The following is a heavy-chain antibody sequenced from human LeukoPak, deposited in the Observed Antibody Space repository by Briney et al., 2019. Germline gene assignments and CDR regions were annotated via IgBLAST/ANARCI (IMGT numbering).Heavy chain of an antibody. J-gene: IGHJ5*02. CDR2: IYPGDSDT. D-gene: IGHD2-15*01. Sequence: RESLKISCQGSGYSFSSYWIGWVRQMPGKAPEWMGVIYPGDSDTRYRPPFQGQVTMSADKSTNTAYLQWRSLRASDSAMYYCARQGHIVGGGWFDPWGQGTLVTVSS. CDR3: ARQGHIVGGGWFDP. V-gene: IGHV5-51*01. CDR1: GYSFSSYW.